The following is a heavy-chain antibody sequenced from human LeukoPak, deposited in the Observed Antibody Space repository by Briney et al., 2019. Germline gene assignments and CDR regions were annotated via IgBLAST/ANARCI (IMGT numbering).Heavy chain of an antibody. CDR3: ARDRAFKERCNSTSCYDYYYYYGMDV. J-gene: IGHJ6*02. CDR2: LYSGGST. V-gene: IGHV3-66*02. Sequence: GGSLRLSCAASGFTVSSNYMTWVRQAPGKGLQWVSVLYSGGSTYYAVSVKGRFTISRDNSKNTLYLQMNSLRVEDTAVYYCARDRAFKERCNSTSCYDYYYYYGMDVWGQGTTVTVSS. D-gene: IGHD2-2*01. CDR1: GFTVSSNY.